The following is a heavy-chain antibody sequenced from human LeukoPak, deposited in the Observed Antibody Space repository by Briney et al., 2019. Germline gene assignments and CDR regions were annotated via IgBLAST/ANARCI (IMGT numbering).Heavy chain of an antibody. Sequence: GGSLRLSCAASGFTFSNAWMSWVRQAPGKGLEWVGRIKSKTDGGTTDYAAPVKGRFTISRDDSKNTLYLQMNSLKTEDTAVYYCARDHCTNGVCYDFDYWGQGTLVTVSS. CDR3: ARDHCTNGVCYDFDY. D-gene: IGHD2-8*01. J-gene: IGHJ4*02. CDR2: IKSKTDGGTT. CDR1: GFTFSNAW. V-gene: IGHV3-15*01.